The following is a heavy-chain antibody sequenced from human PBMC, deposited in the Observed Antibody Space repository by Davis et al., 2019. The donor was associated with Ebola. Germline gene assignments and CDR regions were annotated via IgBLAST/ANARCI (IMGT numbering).Heavy chain of an antibody. D-gene: IGHD4-17*01. Sequence: AASVKVSCKTSGYTFINFYIHWVRQAPGQGLEWVGIFNPSGGGTTYTQKFKGRVTMTGDTSTSTVYMELRSLRSDDTAVYFCARDDDYGDYGGLGYWGQGTLVTVSS. CDR1: GYTFINFY. CDR2: FNPSGGGT. J-gene: IGHJ4*02. V-gene: IGHV1-46*01. CDR3: ARDDDYGDYGGLGY.